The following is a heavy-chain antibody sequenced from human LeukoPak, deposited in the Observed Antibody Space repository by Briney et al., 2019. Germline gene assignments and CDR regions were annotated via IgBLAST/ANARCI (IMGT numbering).Heavy chain of an antibody. CDR2: ISSSSSYI. J-gene: IGHJ6*03. CDR1: GFTFSIYA. CDR3: ARDQGSGSYPLYYYYYYMDV. D-gene: IGHD1-26*01. Sequence: GRSLRLSCAASGFTFSIYAMHWVRQAPGKGLEWVSSISSSSSYIYYADSVKGRFTTSRDNAKNSLYLQMNSLRAEDTAVYYCARDQGSGSYPLYYYYYYMDVWGKGTTVTVSS. V-gene: IGHV3-21*01.